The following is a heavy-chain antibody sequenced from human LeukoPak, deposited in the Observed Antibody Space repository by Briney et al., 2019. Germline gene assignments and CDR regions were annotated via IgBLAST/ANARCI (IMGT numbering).Heavy chain of an antibody. CDR3: ASGWFGELWDYYYGMDV. V-gene: IGHV1-69*13. Sequence: EASVKVSCKASGGTFSSYAISWVRQAPGQGLEWMGGIIPIFGTANYAQKFQGRVTITADESTSTAYMELSSLRSEDTAVHYCASGWFGELWDYYYGMDVWGKGTTVTVSS. D-gene: IGHD3-10*01. J-gene: IGHJ6*04. CDR2: IIPIFGTA. CDR1: GGTFSSYA.